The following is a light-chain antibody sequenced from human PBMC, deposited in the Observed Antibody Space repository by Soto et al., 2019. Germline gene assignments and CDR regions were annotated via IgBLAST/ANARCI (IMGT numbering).Light chain of an antibody. CDR3: QQYHIYSGT. V-gene: IGKV3-15*01. CDR1: QSVSSN. J-gene: IGKJ1*01. CDR2: GAS. Sequence: EIVMTQSPATLSVSPGERATLSCRASQSVSSNLAWYQQKPGQAPRLLIYGASTRATGISAKFSGSGSGTEFTLTINSLQPDDFATYYCQQYHIYSGTFGQGTKVDIK.